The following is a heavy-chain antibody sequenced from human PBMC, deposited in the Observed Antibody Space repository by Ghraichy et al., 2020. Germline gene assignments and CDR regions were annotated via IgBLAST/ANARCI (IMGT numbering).Heavy chain of an antibody. Sequence: GGSLRLSCAASGFTVSSNYMSWVRQAPGKGLEWVSVIYSGGSTYYADSVKGRFTISRDNSKNTLYLQMNSLRAEDTAVYYCAREGGNSYGAFDIWGQGTMVTVSS. CDR3: AREGGNSYGAFDI. CDR1: GFTVSSNY. J-gene: IGHJ3*02. D-gene: IGHD5-18*01. CDR2: IYSGGST. V-gene: IGHV3-53*01.